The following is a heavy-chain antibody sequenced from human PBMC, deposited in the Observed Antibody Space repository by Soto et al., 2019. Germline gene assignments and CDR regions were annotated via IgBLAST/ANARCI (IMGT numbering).Heavy chain of an antibody. Sequence: WETLSLTCTVSGGSISSYYWSWIRQPPGKGLEWIGYIYYSGSTNYNPSLKSRVTISVDTSKNQFSLKLSSVTAADTAVYYCARSYEPVVISPFDYWGQGTLVTVSS. CDR2: IYYSGST. J-gene: IGHJ4*02. V-gene: IGHV4-59*08. CDR1: GGSISSYY. D-gene: IGHD2-21*01. CDR3: ARSYEPVVISPFDY.